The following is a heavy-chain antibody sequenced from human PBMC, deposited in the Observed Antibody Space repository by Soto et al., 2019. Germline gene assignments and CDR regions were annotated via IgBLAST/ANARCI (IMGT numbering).Heavy chain of an antibody. CDR1: GGSISNDY. Sequence: SETLSLTCTGSGGSISNDYWSWIRQRPGKGLECIGYIYNSGSTNYTPSLKSRVTISVDTSKNQFSLKVTSLTATDTAVYYCARGGASRKWLAPWGQGTLVTVSS. CDR2: IYNSGST. J-gene: IGHJ5*02. V-gene: IGHV4-59*01. CDR3: ARGGASRKWLAP.